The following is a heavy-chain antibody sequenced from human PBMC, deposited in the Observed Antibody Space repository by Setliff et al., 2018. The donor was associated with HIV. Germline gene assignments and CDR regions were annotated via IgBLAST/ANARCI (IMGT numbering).Heavy chain of an antibody. D-gene: IGHD6-6*01. CDR2: VHYSGNT. CDR3: ARVRGYSSSSRDFYYHNMEV. Sequence: SETLSLTCTLFGGSISTVTYYWARIRQPPGKGLEWIGNVHYSGNTYYTSSLQSRVIISADTSKSQFYLRLSSVTAADTGVYYCARVRGYSSSSRDFYYHNMEVWGKGTTVTVSS. V-gene: IGHV4-39*02. CDR1: GGSISTVTYY. J-gene: IGHJ6*03.